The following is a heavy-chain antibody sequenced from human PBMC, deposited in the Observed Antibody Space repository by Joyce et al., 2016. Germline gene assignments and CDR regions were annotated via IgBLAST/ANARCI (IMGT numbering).Heavy chain of an antibody. V-gene: IGHV3-7*03. CDR2: IKEDGTQK. J-gene: IGHJ4*02. CDR1: GFSFSSSW. CDR3: ARDRGWFAIDF. D-gene: IGHD3-10*01. Sequence: GSLRLSCASSGFSFSSSWMTWVRQAPGKGLEWVGNIKEDGTQKYYGDSVKGRFTISRDNDKNSVYLQSNSLRGEDTAVYYCARDRGWFAIDFWGQGTLVSVSS.